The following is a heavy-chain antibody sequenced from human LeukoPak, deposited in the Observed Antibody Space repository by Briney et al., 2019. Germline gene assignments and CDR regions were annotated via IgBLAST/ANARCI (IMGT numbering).Heavy chain of an antibody. D-gene: IGHD2-2*01. J-gene: IGHJ5*02. Sequence: SETLSLTCSVSGGSIATYYWSWIRVFPGKGLQWIGYIYYNGRTDYNPSLDSRVTISVDSSLNQISLEVTSVTPADTAVYYCVRGVPSAVLVSWGQGTLVTVSS. CDR1: GGSIATYY. V-gene: IGHV4-59*13. CDR2: IYYNGRT. CDR3: VRGVPSAVLVS.